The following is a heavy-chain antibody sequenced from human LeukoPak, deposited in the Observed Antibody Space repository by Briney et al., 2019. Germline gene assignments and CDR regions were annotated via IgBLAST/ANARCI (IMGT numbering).Heavy chain of an antibody. CDR2: ISGSGGST. J-gene: IGHJ6*02. D-gene: IGHD6-13*01. Sequence: GGSLRLSCAASGFTFSSYAMSWVRQAPGQGLELVSAISGSGGSTYYADSVKGRFTISRDNSKNTLYLQMNSLIAEDTAVYYCAKDGSSAAANYYYYGMDVWGQGTTVTVSS. V-gene: IGHV3-23*01. CDR1: GFTFSSYA. CDR3: AKDGSSAAANYYYYGMDV.